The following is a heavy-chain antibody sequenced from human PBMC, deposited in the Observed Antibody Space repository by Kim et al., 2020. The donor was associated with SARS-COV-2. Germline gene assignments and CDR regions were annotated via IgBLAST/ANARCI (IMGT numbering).Heavy chain of an antibody. Sequence: SETLSLTCAVYGGSFSGYYWSWIRQPPGKGLEWIGEINHSGSTNYNPSLKSRVTISVDTSKNQFSLKLSSVTAADTAVYYCARGSIAARRPLAYWGQGTLVTVSS. V-gene: IGHV4-34*01. CDR3: ARGSIAARRPLAY. CDR1: GGSFSGYY. CDR2: INHSGST. J-gene: IGHJ4*02. D-gene: IGHD6-6*01.